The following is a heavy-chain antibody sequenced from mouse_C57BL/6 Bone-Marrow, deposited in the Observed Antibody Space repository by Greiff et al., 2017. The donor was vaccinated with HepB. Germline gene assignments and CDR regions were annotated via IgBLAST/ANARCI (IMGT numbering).Heavy chain of an antibody. Sequence: EVQLQESGGGLVKPGGSLKLSCAASGFTFSSYAMSWVRQTPEKRLEWVATISDGGSYTYYPDNVKGRFTISRDNAKNNLYLQMSHLKSEDTAMYYCARGGYGKDYWGQGTTLTVSS. CDR3: ARGGYGKDY. V-gene: IGHV5-4*01. CDR1: GFTFSSYA. CDR2: ISDGGSYT. J-gene: IGHJ2*01. D-gene: IGHD2-10*02.